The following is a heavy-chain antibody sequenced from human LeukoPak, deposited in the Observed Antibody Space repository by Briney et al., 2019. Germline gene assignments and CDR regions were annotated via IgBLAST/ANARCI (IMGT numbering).Heavy chain of an antibody. CDR3: ARGAYYYDSSGPLEY. CDR2: ISYDGSNK. CDR1: GFTFSSYA. J-gene: IGHJ4*02. D-gene: IGHD3-22*01. V-gene: IGHV3-30-3*01. Sequence: GGSLRLSCAASGFTFSSYAMHWVRQAPGKGLEWVAVISYDGSNKYYADSVKGRFTISRDNSKNTLYLQMNSLRAEDTAVYYCARGAYYYDSSGPLEYWGQGTLVTVSS.